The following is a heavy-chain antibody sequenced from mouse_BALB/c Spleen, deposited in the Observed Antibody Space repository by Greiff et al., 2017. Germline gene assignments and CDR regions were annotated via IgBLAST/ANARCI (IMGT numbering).Heavy chain of an antibody. D-gene: IGHD2-4*01. V-gene: IGHV3-2*02. Sequence: EAKLVESGPGLVKPSQSLSLTCTVTGYSITSDYAWNWIRQFPGNKLEWMGYISYSGSTSYNPSLKSRISITRDTSKNQFFLQLNSVTTEDTATYYCARRGDYDDFAYWGQGTLVTVSA. CDR3: ARRGDYDDFAY. CDR2: ISYSGST. CDR1: GYSITSDYA. J-gene: IGHJ3*01.